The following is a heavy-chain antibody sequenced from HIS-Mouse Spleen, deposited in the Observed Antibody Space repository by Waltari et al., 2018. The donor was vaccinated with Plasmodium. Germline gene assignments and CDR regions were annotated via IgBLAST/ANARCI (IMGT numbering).Heavy chain of an antibody. J-gene: IGHJ4*02. CDR3: ATPRVGGSYFDY. CDR2: IYSGGST. Sequence: EVQLVESVGGLVEPGGSLRLSCAASGLTVSSNYMSWVRQAPGKGLEWVSVIYSGGSTYYADSVKGRFTISRDNSKNTLYLQMNSLRAEDTAVYYCATPRVGGSYFDYWGQGTLVTVSS. D-gene: IGHD1-26*01. CDR1: GLTVSSNY. V-gene: IGHV3-66*01.